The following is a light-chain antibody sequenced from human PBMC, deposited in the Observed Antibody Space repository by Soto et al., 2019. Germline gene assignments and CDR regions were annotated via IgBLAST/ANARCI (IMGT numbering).Light chain of an antibody. CDR1: SSEVGGYNF. Sequence: QSALAQPPSASGSPGQSVTISCTGTSSEVGGYNFVAWYQQHPGKAPKLMISEVSKRPSGVPDRFSGSKSGNTASLTVSGLQAEDEADYYCSSYAGSNIFVFGTGTKVTV. V-gene: IGLV2-8*01. CDR2: EVS. J-gene: IGLJ1*01. CDR3: SSYAGSNIFV.